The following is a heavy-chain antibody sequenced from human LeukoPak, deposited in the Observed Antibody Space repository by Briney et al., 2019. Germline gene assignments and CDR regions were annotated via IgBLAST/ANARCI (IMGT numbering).Heavy chain of an antibody. CDR1: GFSFSRYN. CDR3: ATAGTPDY. D-gene: IGHD6-13*01. CDR2: ITGSSSSI. Sequence: GGSLRLSCAASGFSFSRYNMTWVRQAPGKGLEWVAYITGSSSSIYYADSVKGRFTISRDNAKNSLYLQTNSLRAEDTAVYYCATAGTPDYWGQGTLVTVSS. V-gene: IGHV3-48*01. J-gene: IGHJ4*02.